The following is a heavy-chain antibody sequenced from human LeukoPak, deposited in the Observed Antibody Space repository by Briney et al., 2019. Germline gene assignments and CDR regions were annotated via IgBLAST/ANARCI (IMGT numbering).Heavy chain of an antibody. V-gene: IGHV4-39*01. J-gene: IGHJ4*02. Sequence: SETLSLTCSVSGDSIRSGDSYWGWIRQNPWKGLEWIGSIYYVGSPHYNPSLKSRVTISVDTSKNQFSLKLSSVTAADTAVYYCARHESPAYNWNYVSHNNYFDYWGQGTLVTVSS. CDR1: GDSIRSGDSY. CDR2: IYYVGSP. D-gene: IGHD1-7*01. CDR3: ARHESPAYNWNYVSHNNYFDY.